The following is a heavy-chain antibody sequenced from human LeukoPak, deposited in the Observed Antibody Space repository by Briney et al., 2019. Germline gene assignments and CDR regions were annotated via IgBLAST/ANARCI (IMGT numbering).Heavy chain of an antibody. CDR1: GYTFASYG. CDR3: ARDLAHDYYDSSYAAFDV. D-gene: IGHD3-22*01. Sequence: GASVKVSGKGSGYTFASYGVSWLGQAHGQGLEWGGWISAYSTNTLYAQSLQGRVTMTADTLTKTAYMDLRSLRSDDTAMYYCARDLAHDYYDSSYAAFDVWGQGTMVTVSS. CDR2: ISAYSTNT. V-gene: IGHV1-18*01. J-gene: IGHJ3*01.